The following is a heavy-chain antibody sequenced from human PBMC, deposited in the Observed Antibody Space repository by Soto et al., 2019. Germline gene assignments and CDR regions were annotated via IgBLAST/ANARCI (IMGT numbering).Heavy chain of an antibody. CDR1: GFTFSSYS. CDR3: ARDPDSGSSWADFDY. D-gene: IGHD6-13*01. V-gene: IGHV3-21*01. J-gene: IGHJ4*02. Sequence: EVQLVESGGGLVKPGGSLRLSCAASGFTFSSYSMNWVRQAPGKGLEWVSSISSSSSYIYYADSVKGRFTISRDNAKNSLYLQMNSLRAEDTAVYYCARDPDSGSSWADFDYWGQGTLVTVSS. CDR2: ISSSSSYI.